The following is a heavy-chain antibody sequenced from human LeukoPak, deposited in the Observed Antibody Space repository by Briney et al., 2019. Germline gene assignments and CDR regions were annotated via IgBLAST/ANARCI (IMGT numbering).Heavy chain of an antibody. CDR1: GFTFSSYA. J-gene: IGHJ6*02. D-gene: IGHD6-19*01. CDR2: ISGSVGFT. V-gene: IGHV3-23*01. Sequence: PGGSLGLSCAASGFTFSSYAMSWVRQAPGGGPEWVSGISGSVGFTYYADSVKGRFTISRDNSKNTLYLQMNSLRAEDTAVYYCAKDLLGYSSLRGVNGMDVWGQGTTVTVSS. CDR3: AKDLLGYSSLRGVNGMDV.